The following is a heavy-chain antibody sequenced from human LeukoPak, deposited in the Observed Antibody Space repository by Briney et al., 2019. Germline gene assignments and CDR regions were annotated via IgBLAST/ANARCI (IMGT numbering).Heavy chain of an antibody. D-gene: IGHD3-3*01. J-gene: IGHJ4*02. V-gene: IGHV1-2*02. Sequence: ASVKVSCKASGYTFTGYYMHWVRQASGQGLEWMGWINPNSGGTNYAQKFQGRVTMTRDTSISTAYMELSRLRPDDTAVYYCARLVGTYYDFWSGLNYFDYWGQETLVTVSS. CDR2: INPNSGGT. CDR1: GYTFTGYY. CDR3: ARLVGTYYDFWSGLNYFDY.